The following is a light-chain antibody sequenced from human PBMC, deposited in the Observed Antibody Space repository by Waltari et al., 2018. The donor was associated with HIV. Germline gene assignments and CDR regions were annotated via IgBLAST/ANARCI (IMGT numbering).Light chain of an antibody. CDR2: TNN. J-gene: IGLJ2*01. Sequence: QSVLTQPPSASGTPGQRVTISCSGSSSNIGSNTVNWYQPLPGAAPKLLIYTNNQLPSGVPDRFSGSKSCTSASLAISRLQSEDEADYYCAAWDDSLSGVVFGGGTSLTVL. CDR3: AAWDDSLSGVV. CDR1: SSNIGSNT. V-gene: IGLV1-44*01.